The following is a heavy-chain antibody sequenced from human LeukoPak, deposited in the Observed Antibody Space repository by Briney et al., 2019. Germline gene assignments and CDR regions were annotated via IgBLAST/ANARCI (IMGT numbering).Heavy chain of an antibody. Sequence: PGGSLRLSCAASGFTFSSYWMHWVRHAPGKGLVWVSRINSDGSSTSYADSVKGRFTISRDNAKNTLYLQMNSLRAEDTAVYYCARDGYLSFYMDVWGKGTTVTISS. CDR3: ARDGYLSFYMDV. J-gene: IGHJ6*03. V-gene: IGHV3-74*01. CDR2: INSDGSST. CDR1: GFTFSSYW. D-gene: IGHD5-12*01.